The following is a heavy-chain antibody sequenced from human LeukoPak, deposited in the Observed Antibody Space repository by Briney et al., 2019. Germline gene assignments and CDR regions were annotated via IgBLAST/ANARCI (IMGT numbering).Heavy chain of an antibody. J-gene: IGHJ5*02. Sequence: PSETLSLTCTVSDGSISSYYWTWIRQPPGKGLEWIGYIYYSGSTKYNPSLKSRVTMSVDTSKNRFSLKLSSVTAADTAVYYCARHRGYCISTSCSYNWFDPWGQGTLVTVSS. CDR3: ARHRGYCISTSCSYNWFDP. V-gene: IGHV4-59*08. CDR1: DGSISSYY. CDR2: IYYSGST. D-gene: IGHD2-2*03.